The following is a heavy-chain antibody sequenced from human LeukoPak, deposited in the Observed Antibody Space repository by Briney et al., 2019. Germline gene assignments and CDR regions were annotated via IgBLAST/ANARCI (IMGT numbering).Heavy chain of an antibody. CDR2: IWYDGSNK. V-gene: IGHV3-33*01. CDR3: ARDQRSDSSGYYYGTTYGMDV. CDR1: GFTFISYG. D-gene: IGHD3-22*01. J-gene: IGHJ6*02. Sequence: GSLRLSCAASGFTFISYGMHWVRQAPGKGLEWVAVIWYDGSNKYYADSVKGRLIISRENSKNTLYLQMNSLRAEDTAVYYCARDQRSDSSGYYYGTTYGMDVWGQGTTVTVSS.